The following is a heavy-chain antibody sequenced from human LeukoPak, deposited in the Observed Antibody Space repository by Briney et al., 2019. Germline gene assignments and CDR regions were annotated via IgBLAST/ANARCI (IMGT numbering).Heavy chain of an antibody. Sequence: SETLSLTCAVSGGSISSGGYSWSWIRQPPGKAMEFIAYIYYTGDTYFNPSLKSRVTISVDTSKNQFSLKLSSVTAVDTAVYYCARVLAAAGNNWFDPWGQGTLVTVSS. J-gene: IGHJ5*02. CDR2: IYYTGDT. CDR3: ARVLAAAGNNWFDP. CDR1: GGSISSGGYS. D-gene: IGHD6-13*01. V-gene: IGHV4-30-4*07.